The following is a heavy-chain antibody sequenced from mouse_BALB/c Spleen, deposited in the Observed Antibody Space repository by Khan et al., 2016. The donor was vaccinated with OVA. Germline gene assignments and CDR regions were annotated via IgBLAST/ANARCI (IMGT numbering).Heavy chain of an antibody. CDR3: AARRQGLLRYWFAY. Sequence: QVQLQQSGAELMKPGASVKTSCKATGYAFSGYWIEWVKQRPGHGLEWIGEIFPGSFSSSYNEKFKGKATFTADTSSNTAYMQLSSLTCEDSAVYYCAARRQGLLRYWFAYWGQGTLVTVSA. D-gene: IGHD1-1*01. CDR1: GYAFSGYW. J-gene: IGHJ3*01. V-gene: IGHV1-9*01. CDR2: IFPGSFSS.